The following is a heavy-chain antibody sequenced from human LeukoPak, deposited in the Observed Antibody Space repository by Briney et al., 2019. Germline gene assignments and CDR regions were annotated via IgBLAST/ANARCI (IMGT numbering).Heavy chain of an antibody. D-gene: IGHD2-2*01. CDR3: ARDRFFRTAAIGTTYGMDV. CDR1: GDSISNYY. CDR2: IYTSGST. Sequence: SETLSLTCTVSGDSISNYYWSWIRQPAGKGLEWIGRIYTSGSTNYNPSLKSRVTISVDTSKNQFSLKLSSVTAADTAVYYCARDRFFRTAAIGTTYGMDVWGQGTTVTVSS. J-gene: IGHJ6*02. V-gene: IGHV4-4*07.